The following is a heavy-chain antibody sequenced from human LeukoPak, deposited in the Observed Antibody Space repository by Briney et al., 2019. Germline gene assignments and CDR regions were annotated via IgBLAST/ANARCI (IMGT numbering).Heavy chain of an antibody. D-gene: IGHD2-8*01. Sequence: GGSLRLSSSANGFTFSSYSMNWVRQAPGKGLEWVSSISSSSSYIYYADSVKGRFTISRDNAKNSLYLQMNSLRAEDTAVYYCARDGDIVLMVYAREDVGFDYWGQGTLVTVSS. CDR1: GFTFSSYS. V-gene: IGHV3-21*01. CDR2: ISSSSSYI. CDR3: ARDGDIVLMVYAREDVGFDY. J-gene: IGHJ4*02.